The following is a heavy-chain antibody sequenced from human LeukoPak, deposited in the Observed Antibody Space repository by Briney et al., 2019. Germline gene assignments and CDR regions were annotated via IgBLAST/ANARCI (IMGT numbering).Heavy chain of an antibody. V-gene: IGHV3-21*01. D-gene: IGHD3-22*01. J-gene: IGHJ3*02. Sequence: GGSLRLSCAATGFTFSSYSMNWVRQAPGKGLEWVSSISSSSSYIYYADSVKGRFTISRDNAKNSLYLQMNSLRAEDTAEYYCARGLSVARYYYDSSGDDSRGRAFDIWGQGTMVTVSS. CDR1: GFTFSSYS. CDR3: ARGLSVARYYYDSSGDDSRGRAFDI. CDR2: ISSSSSYI.